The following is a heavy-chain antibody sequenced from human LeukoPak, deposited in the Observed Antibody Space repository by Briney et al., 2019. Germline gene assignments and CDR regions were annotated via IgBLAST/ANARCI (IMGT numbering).Heavy chain of an antibody. D-gene: IGHD3-10*01. CDR2: INHSGTT. J-gene: IGHJ4*02. CDR3: ARRRLYDSGRFD. V-gene: IGHV4-34*01. CDR1: GGSFSGYS. Sequence: SETLSLTCAVYGGSFSGYSWTWIRQPPGKGLEWIGEINHSGTTDYNPSLQSRVTISLDTSKNQFSLKVTSVTAADTAVYFCARRRLYDSGRFDWGQGTLVTVSS.